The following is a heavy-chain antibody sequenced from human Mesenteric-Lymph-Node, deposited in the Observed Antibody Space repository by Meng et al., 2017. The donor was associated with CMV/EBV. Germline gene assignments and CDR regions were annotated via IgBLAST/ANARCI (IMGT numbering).Heavy chain of an antibody. D-gene: IGHD3-16*01. V-gene: IGHV3-21*01. J-gene: IGHJ4*02. CDR1: GFTFTSYS. CDR3: TRLHSTFFDY. CDR2: ISSSFTYI. Sequence: GGSLRLSCAASGFTFTSYSINWVRQAPGKGLEWVSSISSSFTYIYYADSVKGRFTISRDNAKNSVYQQLNSLRAEDTAVYFCTRLHSTFFDYWGQGALVTVSS.